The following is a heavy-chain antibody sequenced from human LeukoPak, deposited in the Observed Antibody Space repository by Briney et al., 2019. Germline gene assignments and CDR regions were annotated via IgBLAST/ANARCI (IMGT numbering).Heavy chain of an antibody. Sequence: PGGSLRLSCAASGFTFSSYGMHWVRQAPGKGLEWLAVIWSDGSNKYYADSVKGRFTISRDNSKNTLYLQMNSLRAEDTAVYYCARLDILTGYYFDYWGQGTLVTVSS. J-gene: IGHJ4*02. V-gene: IGHV3-33*01. CDR3: ARLDILTGYYFDY. CDR2: IWSDGSNK. D-gene: IGHD3-9*01. CDR1: GFTFSSYG.